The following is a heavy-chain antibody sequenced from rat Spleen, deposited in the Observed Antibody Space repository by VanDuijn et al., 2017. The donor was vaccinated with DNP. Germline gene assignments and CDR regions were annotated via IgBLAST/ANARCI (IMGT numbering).Heavy chain of an antibody. D-gene: IGHD1-4*01. CDR3: ARWPGYNPPYAMDA. J-gene: IGHJ4*01. V-gene: IGHV3-1*01. CDR1: GYSITSTY. CDR2: ISYSGST. Sequence: EVQLQESGPGLVKPSQSLSLTCSVTGYSITSTYWGWIRKFPGNKMEWIGHISYSGSTTYNPSLKSRISITRDTSKNQLFLQVNSVTTEDTATYYCARWPGYNPPYAMDAWGQGTSVTVSS.